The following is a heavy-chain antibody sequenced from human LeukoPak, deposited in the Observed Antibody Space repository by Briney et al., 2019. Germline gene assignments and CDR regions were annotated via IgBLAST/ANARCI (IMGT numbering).Heavy chain of an antibody. CDR3: ARGTVTKVDY. Sequence: GGSLRLSCAASGFTVSSNYMSWVRQAPGRGLEWVSVIYSGGSTYYADSVKGRFTISRDNSKNTLFLQMNSLRAGDTAVYYCARGTVTKVDYWGQGTLVTVSS. J-gene: IGHJ4*02. CDR1: GFTVSSNY. CDR2: IYSGGST. D-gene: IGHD3-10*01. V-gene: IGHV3-66*01.